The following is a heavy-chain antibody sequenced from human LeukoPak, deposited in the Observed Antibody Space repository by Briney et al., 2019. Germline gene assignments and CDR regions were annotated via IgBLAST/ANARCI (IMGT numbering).Heavy chain of an antibody. D-gene: IGHD5-12*01. Sequence: GGSLRLSCAASGFTFNSYWMTWVRQAPGKGLEWVANIKQDGSEKYYVDSVKGRFTISRDNAKNSLYLQMNSLRAEDTAVYYCARGSTWGYSGYDLDYWGQGTLVTVSS. V-gene: IGHV3-7*01. CDR2: IKQDGSEK. J-gene: IGHJ4*02. CDR3: ARGSTWGYSGYDLDY. CDR1: GFTFNSYW.